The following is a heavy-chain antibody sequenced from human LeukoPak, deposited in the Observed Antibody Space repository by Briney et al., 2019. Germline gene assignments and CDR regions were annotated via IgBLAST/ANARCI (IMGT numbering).Heavy chain of an antibody. CDR2: AHHSGIT. CDR3: ARSAFDYVWGTLCY. D-gene: IGHD3-16*01. Sequence: PSETLSLTCDIYDGSFTGYYWNWIRQPPGKGLEWIGDAHHSGITNYNPSLKSRVTISVDTSRNQFSLKLDSVTAADTAVYFCARSAFDYVWGTLCYWGQGALVTVSS. V-gene: IGHV4-34*01. J-gene: IGHJ4*02. CDR1: DGSFTGYY.